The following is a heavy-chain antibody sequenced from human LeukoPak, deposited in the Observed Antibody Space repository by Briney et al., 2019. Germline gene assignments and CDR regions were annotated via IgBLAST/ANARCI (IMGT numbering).Heavy chain of an antibody. CDR2: IYSGGST. Sequence: GGSLLLSCAASGFTVSSNYMSWVRPAPGKGLEWVSVIYSGGSTYYADSVKGRFTISRDNSKNSLYLQMNSLRTEDTALYYCATGTYSGSYLGDYWGQGTLVTVSS. V-gene: IGHV3-53*05. J-gene: IGHJ4*02. D-gene: IGHD1-26*01. CDR3: ATGTYSGSYLGDY. CDR1: GFTVSSNY.